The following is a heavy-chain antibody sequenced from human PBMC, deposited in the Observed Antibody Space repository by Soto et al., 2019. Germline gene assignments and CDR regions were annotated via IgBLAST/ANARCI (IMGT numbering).Heavy chain of an antibody. Sequence: EVQLLGSGGGLVQPGGSLRLSCVGSGFTFSTYWMNWVRQAPGLGLEWVANINPDGDVGMKVDCVKGGFTTSKDNASNSLYRQMTGLSADETAVYSCAGWWGHDYNFGGQGIQVTVSS. J-gene: IGHJ4*02. CDR2: INPDGDVG. CDR3: AGWWGHDYNF. CDR1: GFTFSTYW. D-gene: IGHD2-21*02. V-gene: IGHV3-7*03.